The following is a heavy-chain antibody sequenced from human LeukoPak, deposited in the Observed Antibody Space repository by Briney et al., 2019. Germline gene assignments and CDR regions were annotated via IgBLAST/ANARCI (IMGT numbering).Heavy chain of an antibody. V-gene: IGHV3-7*04. J-gene: IGHJ4*02. CDR1: VFTFSSYW. CDR3: ARETEMANLDY. Sequence: GGSLRLSCTSSVFTFSSYWVNWVRQAPGKRREWGANIKQDGSEKYYVDSVKGRFTISRDNAKKSLYLQMNSLRAEDTAVYYCARETEMANLDYWGQGTLVTVSS. CDR2: IKQDGSEK. D-gene: IGHD5-24*01.